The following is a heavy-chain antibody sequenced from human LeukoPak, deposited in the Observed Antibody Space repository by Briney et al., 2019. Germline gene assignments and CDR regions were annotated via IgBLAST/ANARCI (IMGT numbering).Heavy chain of an antibody. Sequence: PGGSLRLSCAASGFTFSSYSMNWVRQAPGKGLEWVSYISSSSSTIYYADSVKGRFTISRDNAKNSLYLQMNSLRAEDTAVYYCARDSLRGYSGYDHMPVVYWGQGTLVTVSS. CDR2: ISSSSSTI. J-gene: IGHJ4*02. CDR1: GFTFSSYS. D-gene: IGHD5-12*01. V-gene: IGHV3-48*04. CDR3: ARDSLRGYSGYDHMPVVY.